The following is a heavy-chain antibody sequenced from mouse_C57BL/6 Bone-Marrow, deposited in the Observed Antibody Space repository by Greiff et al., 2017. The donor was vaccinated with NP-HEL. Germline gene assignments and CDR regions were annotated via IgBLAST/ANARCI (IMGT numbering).Heavy chain of an antibody. J-gene: IGHJ1*03. V-gene: IGHV2-9-1*01. D-gene: IGHD2-1*01. CDR3: ARKGIYCWYFDV. Sequence: VKLMESGPGLVAPSQSLSITCTVSGFSLTSYAISWVRQPPGKGLEWLGVIRTGGGTNYNSALKSSLSNRKDNSKSQVCLKMNTLQTDDTARYYCARKGIYCWYFDVWGTGTTVTVSS. CDR1: GFSLTSYA. CDR2: IRTGGGT.